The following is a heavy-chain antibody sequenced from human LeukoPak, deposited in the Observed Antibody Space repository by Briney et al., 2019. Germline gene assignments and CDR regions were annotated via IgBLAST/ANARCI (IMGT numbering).Heavy chain of an antibody. J-gene: IGHJ4*02. V-gene: IGHV4-39*07. CDR3: AGLVRAARHLYFDY. Sequence: SETLSLTCTVSGGSISSSSYYWGWIRQPPGKGLEWIGSIYYSGSTYYNPSLKSRVTISVDTSKNQFSLKLSSVTAADTAVYYCAGLVRAARHLYFDYWGQGTLVTVSS. CDR1: GGSISSSSYY. D-gene: IGHD6-6*01. CDR2: IYYSGST.